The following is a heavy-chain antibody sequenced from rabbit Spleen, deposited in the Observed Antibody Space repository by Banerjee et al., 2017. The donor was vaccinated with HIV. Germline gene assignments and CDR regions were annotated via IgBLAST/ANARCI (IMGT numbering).Heavy chain of an antibody. V-gene: IGHV1S40*01. D-gene: IGHD8-1*01. Sequence: QSLEESGGGLVQPEGSLALTCKASGFSFSSSDYICWVRQAPGKGLEWISCIDGGSSGFIYSATWATGRFTISKTSSTTVTLQMTSLTVADTATYFCARDTGSSFSSYGMDLWGQGTLVTVS. CDR2: IDGGSSGFI. CDR3: ARDTGSSFSSYGMDL. J-gene: IGHJ6*01. CDR1: GFSFSSSDY.